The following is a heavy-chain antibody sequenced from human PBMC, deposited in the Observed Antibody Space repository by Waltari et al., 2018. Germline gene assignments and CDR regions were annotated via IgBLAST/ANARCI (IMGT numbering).Heavy chain of an antibody. D-gene: IGHD2-15*01. Sequence: QLQLQESGSGLVKPSQTLSLTCAVSGGSISSGGYSWSWIRQPPGKGLEWIGYIYHSGSTYYNPSLKSRVTISVDRSKNQFSLKLGSVTAADTAVYYCARVGCSGGSCYMPWFDPWGQGTLVTVSS. CDR3: ARVGCSGGSCYMPWFDP. CDR2: IYHSGST. CDR1: GGSISSGGYS. V-gene: IGHV4-30-2*01. J-gene: IGHJ5*02.